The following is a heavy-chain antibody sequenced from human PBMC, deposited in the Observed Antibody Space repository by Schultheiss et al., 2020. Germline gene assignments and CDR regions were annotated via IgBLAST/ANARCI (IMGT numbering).Heavy chain of an antibody. V-gene: IGHV1-8*01. J-gene: IGHJ2*01. Sequence: ASVKVSCKASGYTFTSYDINWVRQATGQGLEWMGWMNPNSGNTGYAQKFQGRVTMTRNTSISTAYMELSSLRSEDTAVYYCARGLFYSGAAARYWYFDLWGRGTLVTVSS. D-gene: IGHD6-6*01. CDR2: MNPNSGNT. CDR1: GYTFTSYD. CDR3: ARGLFYSGAAARYWYFDL.